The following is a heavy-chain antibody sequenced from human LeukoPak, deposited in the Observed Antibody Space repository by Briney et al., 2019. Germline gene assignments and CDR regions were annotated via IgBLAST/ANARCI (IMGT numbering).Heavy chain of an antibody. Sequence: EASVEVSCKASGYAFPSYDINWVRQATGQGPEWMGWMDPGSGNTGYAQRFQGRVTMTRNTSISTVYMELSSLRSEDTAVYYCARGGRTSWYRYWGQGTLVTVSS. CDR3: ARGGRTSWYRY. CDR1: GYAFPSYD. CDR2: MDPGSGNT. V-gene: IGHV1-8*01. J-gene: IGHJ4*02. D-gene: IGHD6-13*01.